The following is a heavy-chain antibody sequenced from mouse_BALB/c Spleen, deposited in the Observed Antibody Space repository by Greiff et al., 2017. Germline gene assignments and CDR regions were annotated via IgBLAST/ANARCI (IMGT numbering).Heavy chain of an antibody. D-gene: IGHD2-3*01. Sequence: EVKLMESGGGLVKPGGSLKLSCAASGFTFSDFYMYWVRQTPEKRLEWVATISDGGSYTYYPDSVKGRFTISRDNAKNNLYLQMSSLKSEDTAMYCCARANDGLDYWGQGTTLTVSS. CDR1: GFTFSDFY. J-gene: IGHJ2*01. V-gene: IGHV5-4*02. CDR2: ISDGGSYT. CDR3: ARANDGLDY.